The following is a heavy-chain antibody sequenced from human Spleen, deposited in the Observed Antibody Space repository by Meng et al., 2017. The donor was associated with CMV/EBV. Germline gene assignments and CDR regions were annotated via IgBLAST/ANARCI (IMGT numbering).Heavy chain of an antibody. D-gene: IGHD3-22*01. Sequence: GSLRLSCAASGFTFSSYAMSWIRQPPGKGLEWIGYIYYSGSTNYNPSLKSRVTISVDTSKNQFSLKLSSVTAADTAVYYCARDTGYYYDSSGYSIPTYGGMDVWGQGTTVTV. CDR2: IYYSGST. CDR3: ARDTGYYYDSSGYSIPTYGGMDV. J-gene: IGHJ6*02. V-gene: IGHV4-59*01. CDR1: GFTFSSYA.